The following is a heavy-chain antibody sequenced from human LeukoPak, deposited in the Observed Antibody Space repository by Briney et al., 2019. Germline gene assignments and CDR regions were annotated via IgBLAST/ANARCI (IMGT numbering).Heavy chain of an antibody. V-gene: IGHV3-53*01. CDR3: ARDGGVVVPESGMDV. J-gene: IGHJ6*02. Sequence: PGGSLRLSCAASGFTFSSNYMSWVRQAPGKGLEWVSVIYSGGSTYYADSVKGRFTISRDNSKNTLYLQMNSLRAEDTAVYYCARDGGVVVPESGMDVWGQGTTVTVSS. D-gene: IGHD2-2*01. CDR2: IYSGGST. CDR1: GFTFSSNY.